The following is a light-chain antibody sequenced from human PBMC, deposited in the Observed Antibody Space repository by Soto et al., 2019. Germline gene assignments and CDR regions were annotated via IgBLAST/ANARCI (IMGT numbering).Light chain of an antibody. CDR3: MQALQPHLIT. CDR1: QSLLHSNGYDY. Sequence: DIVMTQSPLSLPVPPGEPASISCRSSQSLLHSNGYDYLDWYLQKPGQSPQLLIYLGSHRASGGPDRVSGSGSGTDFTLKISRVEAEDVGVFYCMQALQPHLITFGQGQRLEIK. J-gene: IGKJ5*01. CDR2: LGS. V-gene: IGKV2-28*01.